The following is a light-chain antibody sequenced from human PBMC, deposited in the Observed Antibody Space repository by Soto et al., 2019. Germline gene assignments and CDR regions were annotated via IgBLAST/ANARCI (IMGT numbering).Light chain of an antibody. J-gene: IGLJ1*01. CDR2: SNN. V-gene: IGLV1-44*01. CDR1: SSNIGSNT. Sequence: QSVLTQPPSASWTPGQRVTISCFGSSSNIGSNTVNWYQQLPGTAPKLLIYSNNQRPSGVPDRFSGSKSGTSASLAISGLQSEDEADYYCAAWDDSLNGPVFGTGTKVTVL. CDR3: AAWDDSLNGPV.